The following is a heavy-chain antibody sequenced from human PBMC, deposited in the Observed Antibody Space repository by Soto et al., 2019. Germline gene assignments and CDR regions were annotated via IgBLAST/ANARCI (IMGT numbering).Heavy chain of an antibody. D-gene: IGHD2-21*01. CDR3: ENDVCGSACYSGSDP. CDR2: ISGGGHTT. V-gene: IGHV3-23*01. Sequence: GGSLRLSCAASGFTFSNSAMRWVRQAPGKGLEWVSAISGGGHTTYYADSVKGRFTISRDNSQNTLFLEMTSLRAEDTAIYYCENDVCGSACYSGSDPWGQGTLVTVSS. J-gene: IGHJ5*02. CDR1: GFTFSNSA.